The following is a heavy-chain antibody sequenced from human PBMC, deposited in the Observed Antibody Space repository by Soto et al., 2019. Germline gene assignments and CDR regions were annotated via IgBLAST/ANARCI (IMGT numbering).Heavy chain of an antibody. CDR1: GDSVSSNSAA. J-gene: IGHJ6*02. CDR3: ARSGYYFPMGYYCYYYGMDV. CDR2: TYYRSKWYN. D-gene: IGHD3-22*01. V-gene: IGHV6-1*01. Sequence: SQTLSLTCAISGDSVSSNSAAWNWIRQSPSRGLEWLGRTYYRSKWYNDYAVSVKSRITINPDTSKNQFSLQLNSVTPEDTAVYYCARSGYYFPMGYYCYYYGMDVWGQGTTVTVSS.